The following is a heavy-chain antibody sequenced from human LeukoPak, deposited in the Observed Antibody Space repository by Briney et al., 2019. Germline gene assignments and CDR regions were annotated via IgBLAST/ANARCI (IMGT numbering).Heavy chain of an antibody. D-gene: IGHD4-17*01. CDR3: ATGPYGEGYYYYGMDV. Sequence: SETLSLTCTVSGGSISSGGYYWSWIRQPPGKGLEWIGYIYHSGSTYYNPSLKSRVTISVDRSKNQFSLKLSSVTAADTAVYYCATGPYGEGYYYYGMDVWGQGTTVTVSS. CDR2: IYHSGST. J-gene: IGHJ6*02. CDR1: GGSISSGGYY. V-gene: IGHV4-30-2*01.